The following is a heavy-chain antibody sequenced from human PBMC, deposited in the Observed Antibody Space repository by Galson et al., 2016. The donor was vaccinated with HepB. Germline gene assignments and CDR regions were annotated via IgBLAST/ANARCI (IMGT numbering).Heavy chain of an antibody. D-gene: IGHD3-9*01. CDR2: ISGDGSDT. CDR1: GFTFSSYW. Sequence: SLRLSCAASGFTFSSYWMHWVRQVPGKGLVWVSRISGDGSDTGYADSVRGRFTISRDSAKNTLYLQMNSLRADDTAVYYCARGKKLRDFDWLDGFHDYWGQGTLVTVSS. V-gene: IGHV3-74*01. CDR3: ARGKKLRDFDWLDGFHDY. J-gene: IGHJ4*02.